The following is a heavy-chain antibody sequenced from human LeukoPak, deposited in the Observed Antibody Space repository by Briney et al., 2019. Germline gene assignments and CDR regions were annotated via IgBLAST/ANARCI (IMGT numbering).Heavy chain of an antibody. Sequence: RASVKVSCKASGYTFTSYGISWVRQAPGQGLEWMGWISAYNGNTNYAQKLQGRVTMTTDTSTSTAYMELRSLRSDDTAVYYCARMEWELQTTQYYFDYWGQGTLVTVSS. D-gene: IGHD1-26*01. CDR2: ISAYNGNT. CDR3: ARMEWELQTTQYYFDY. V-gene: IGHV1-18*01. J-gene: IGHJ4*02. CDR1: GYTFTSYG.